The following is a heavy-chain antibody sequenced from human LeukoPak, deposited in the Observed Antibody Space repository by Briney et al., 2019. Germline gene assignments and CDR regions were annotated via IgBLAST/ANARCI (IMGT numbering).Heavy chain of an antibody. CDR1: GYTFTSYD. V-gene: IGHV1-8*03. CDR2: MNPNSGNT. CDR3: ARGPDPPYDFWSGDVYYYYYMDV. Sequence: GASVKVSCKASGYTFTSYDINWVRQATGQGLEWMGWMNPNSGNTGYAQKFQGRVTITRNTSISTAYMELSSLRSEDTAVHYCARGPDPPYDFWSGDVYYYYYMDVWGKGTTVTVSS. J-gene: IGHJ6*03. D-gene: IGHD3-3*01.